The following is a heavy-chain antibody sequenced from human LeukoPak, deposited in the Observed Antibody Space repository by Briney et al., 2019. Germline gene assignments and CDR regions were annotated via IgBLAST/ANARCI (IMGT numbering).Heavy chain of an antibody. CDR1: GGSFSGYY. CDR2: INHSRST. CDR3: ALAAEINSYGRTYYFDY. V-gene: IGHV4-34*01. D-gene: IGHD5-18*01. J-gene: IGHJ4*02. Sequence: SETLSLTCAVYGGSFSGYYWSWIRQPPGKVLEWIGEINHSRSTNYNPSLKSRVTISVDTSKNQFSLKLSSVTAADTAVYYCALAAEINSYGRTYYFDYWGQGTLVTVSS.